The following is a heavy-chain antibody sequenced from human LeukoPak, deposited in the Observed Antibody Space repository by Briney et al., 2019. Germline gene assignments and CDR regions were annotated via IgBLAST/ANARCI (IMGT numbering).Heavy chain of an antibody. D-gene: IGHD4-17*01. V-gene: IGHV3-20*04. CDR2: INWNGGSK. CDR3: ARAQTYGDSRLLLDY. Sequence: GGSLRLSCAASGFTFGNYGMSWVRQAPGKGLEWVSGINWNGGSKGYADSVEGRFTISRDNAKNSQYLQMNSLRAEDTALYYCARAQTYGDSRLLLDYWGQGTLVTVSS. J-gene: IGHJ4*02. CDR1: GFTFGNYG.